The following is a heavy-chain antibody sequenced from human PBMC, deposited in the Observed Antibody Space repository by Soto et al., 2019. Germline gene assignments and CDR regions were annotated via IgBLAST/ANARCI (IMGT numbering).Heavy chain of an antibody. CDR3: ARDVGV. CDR1: GITVNNNY. CDR2: IYSGGST. Sequence: EVQLVESGGDLVQPGGSLRLSCAASGITVNNNYMSWVRQAPGKGLEWVSVIYSGGSTGYADSVKGRFTISRDNPKNTVYLQMNGLRAEDTAVYCCARDVGVWGRGTTVTVSS. V-gene: IGHV3-66*01. J-gene: IGHJ6*04.